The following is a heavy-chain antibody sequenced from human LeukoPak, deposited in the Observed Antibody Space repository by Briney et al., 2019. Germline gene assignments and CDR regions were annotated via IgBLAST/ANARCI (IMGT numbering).Heavy chain of an antibody. CDR1: GDSVSSNSAA. CDR2: TYYRSKWYN. J-gene: IGHJ6*03. Sequence: SQTLSLTCAISGDSVSSNSAAWNWIRQSPSRGLEWLGRTYYRSKWYNDYAVSVKSRITINPDTSKNQFSLQLNSVTPEDTAVYYCARDWQWLSLTLHYYYYMDVWGKGTTVTVSS. D-gene: IGHD6-19*01. V-gene: IGHV6-1*01. CDR3: ARDWQWLSLTLHYYYYMDV.